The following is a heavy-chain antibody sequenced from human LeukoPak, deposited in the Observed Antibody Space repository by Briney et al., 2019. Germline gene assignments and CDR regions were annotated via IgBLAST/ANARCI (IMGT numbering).Heavy chain of an antibody. CDR3: ARARRGYVRLDH. J-gene: IGHJ4*02. Sequence: PSETLSLTCEVSGGSFSGYYWTWIRQSPGKGLEWIGEIYHSGSTNYNPSLMRRVTMSVDTSKNQFPLSLTAVTDADTALYYCARARRGYVRLDHWGQGTLVTVSS. CDR1: GGSFSGYY. V-gene: IGHV4-34*01. D-gene: IGHD5-12*01. CDR2: IYHSGST.